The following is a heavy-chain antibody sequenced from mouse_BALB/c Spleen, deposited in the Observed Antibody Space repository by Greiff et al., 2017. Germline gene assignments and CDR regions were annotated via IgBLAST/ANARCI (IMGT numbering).Heavy chain of an antibody. D-gene: IGHD2-4*01. V-gene: IGHV8-12*01. J-gene: IGHJ3*01. CDR1: GFSLSTSGMG. Sequence: QVTLKESGPGILQPSQTLSLTCSFSGFSLSTSGMGVSWIRQPSGKGLEWLAHIYWDDDKRYNPSLKSRLTISKDTSSNQVFLKITSVDTADTATYYCARSRSYDLAWFAYWGQGTLVTVSA. CDR2: IYWDDDK. CDR3: ARSRSYDLAWFAY.